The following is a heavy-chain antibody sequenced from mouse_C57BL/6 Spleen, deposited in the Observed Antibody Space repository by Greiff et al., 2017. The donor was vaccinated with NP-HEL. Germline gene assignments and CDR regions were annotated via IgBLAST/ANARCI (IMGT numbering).Heavy chain of an antibody. J-gene: IGHJ4*01. D-gene: IGHD2-1*01. Sequence: QVQLQQPGAELVKPGASVKLSCKASGYTFTSYWMHWVKQRPGQGLEWIGMIHPNSGSTNYNEKFKSKATLTVDKSSSTAYMQLSSLTSEDSAVYYCARSDGNYRYYAMDYWGQGTSVTVSS. V-gene: IGHV1-64*01. CDR3: ARSDGNYRYYAMDY. CDR1: GYTFTSYW. CDR2: IHPNSGST.